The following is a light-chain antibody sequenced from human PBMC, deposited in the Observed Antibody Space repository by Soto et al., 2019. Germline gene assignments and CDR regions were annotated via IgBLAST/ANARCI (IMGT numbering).Light chain of an antibody. CDR1: SNDVGGYNY. Sequence: QSALTQPLSASGSPGQSVTISCTGTSNDVGGYNYVSWYQQHPGKAPKVTIYEVTKRPSGVPDRFSGSKSGNTASLTVSGLQAEDEADYYCNSYAGSNSFVFGTGTKVTVL. V-gene: IGLV2-8*01. J-gene: IGLJ1*01. CDR2: EVT. CDR3: NSYAGSNSFV.